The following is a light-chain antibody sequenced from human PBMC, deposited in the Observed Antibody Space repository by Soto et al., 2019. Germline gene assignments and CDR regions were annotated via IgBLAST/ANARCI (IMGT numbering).Light chain of an antibody. CDR3: QQYGSSPLT. Sequence: EIVLTQSPGTLSLSPGERATLSCRASQSVSSSYLAWYQQKPGQAPRLLISGTSNSATGLPDRFSGSASGTDFTLTISRLEPEDFAVYYCQQYGSSPLTFGGGTKVEIK. CDR2: GTS. V-gene: IGKV3-20*01. CDR1: QSVSSSY. J-gene: IGKJ4*02.